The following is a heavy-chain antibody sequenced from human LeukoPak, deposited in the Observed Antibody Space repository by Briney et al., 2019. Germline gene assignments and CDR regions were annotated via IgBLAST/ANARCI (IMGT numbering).Heavy chain of an antibody. Sequence: GESLKISCKGSGYSFTTYWIGWVRQLPGKGLEYMGIINPGDSDTRYSPSFQGQVTISVDKSISTAYLQWSSLKASDTAMYYCASPRVGATAFDIWGQGTLVTVSS. CDR2: INPGDSDT. CDR3: ASPRVGATAFDI. J-gene: IGHJ3*02. CDR1: GYSFTTYW. V-gene: IGHV5-51*01. D-gene: IGHD1-26*01.